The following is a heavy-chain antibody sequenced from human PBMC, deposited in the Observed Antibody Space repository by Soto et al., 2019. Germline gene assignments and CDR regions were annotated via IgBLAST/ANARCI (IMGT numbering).Heavy chain of an antibody. CDR2: ISYDGSNK. J-gene: IGHJ6*02. Sequence: PGGSMGLCCAASGFTFSSYAMPWVRQAPGKGLEWVAVISYDGSNKYYAESVKGRFTISRDNSKNKLYLQMNSLRAEDTAVYYCARDPTVIDDFWSGYRYGMDVWGQGTTVTVSS. V-gene: IGHV3-30-3*01. CDR3: ARDPTVIDDFWSGYRYGMDV. CDR1: GFTFSSYA. D-gene: IGHD3-3*01.